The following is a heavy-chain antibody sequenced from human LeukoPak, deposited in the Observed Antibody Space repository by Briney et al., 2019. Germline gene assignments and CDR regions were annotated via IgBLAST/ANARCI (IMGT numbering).Heavy chain of an antibody. J-gene: IGHJ3*02. Sequence: ASVKVSCKASGYTFTSYDINWVRQATGQGLEWMGWMNPNSGNTGYAQKFQGRVTITRNTSISTAYMELSSLRSEDTAVYYCARAMATRYYDFWSGYYIDAFDIWGQGTMVTVSS. V-gene: IGHV1-8*03. CDR3: ARAMATRYYDFWSGYYIDAFDI. D-gene: IGHD3-3*01. CDR1: GYTFTSYD. CDR2: MNPNSGNT.